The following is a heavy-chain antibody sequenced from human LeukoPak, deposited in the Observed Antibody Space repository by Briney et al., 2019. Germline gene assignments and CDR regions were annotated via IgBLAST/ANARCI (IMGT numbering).Heavy chain of an antibody. CDR2: ILYNGSNK. CDR3: AKERYCSGGSCYSEY. V-gene: IGHV3-33*06. Sequence: GGSLRLSCAASGFTFSSSGMHWVRQAPGKGLEWVAVILYNGSNKYYADSVKGRFTISRDNSKNTLYLQMNSLRVEDTAVYYCAKERYCSGGSCYSEYWGQGTLVTVSS. CDR1: GFTFSSSG. D-gene: IGHD2-15*01. J-gene: IGHJ4*02.